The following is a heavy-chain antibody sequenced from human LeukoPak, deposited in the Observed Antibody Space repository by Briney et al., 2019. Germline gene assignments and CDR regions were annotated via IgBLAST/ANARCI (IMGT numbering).Heavy chain of an antibody. V-gene: IGHV3-23*01. CDR1: GFTFTSYA. D-gene: IGHD2/OR15-2a*01. CDR3: ANTIGPPYYFDY. J-gene: IGHJ4*02. Sequence: GGSLRLSCAASGFTFTSYAMNWVRQAAGKGLEWVSGISGSGGTTYYAYSVKGRFTISRDNSKNTLYLQMNSLRAEDTAVYYCANTIGPPYYFDYWGQGTLVTVSS. CDR2: ISGSGGTT.